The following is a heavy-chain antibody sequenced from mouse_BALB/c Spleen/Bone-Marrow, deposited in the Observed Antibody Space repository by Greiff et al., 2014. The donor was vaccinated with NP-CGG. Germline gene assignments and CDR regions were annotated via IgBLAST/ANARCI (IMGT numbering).Heavy chain of an antibody. Sequence: LKESGAELVKPGASVKLSCTASGFNIKDTYMHWVKQRPEQGLEWIGRIDPANGNTKYDPKFQGKATITADTSSNTAYLQLSSLTSEDTAVYYCAPYYYGSSQFAYWGQGTLVTVSA. J-gene: IGHJ3*01. V-gene: IGHV14-3*02. CDR2: IDPANGNT. CDR3: APYYYGSSQFAY. D-gene: IGHD1-1*01. CDR1: GFNIKDTY.